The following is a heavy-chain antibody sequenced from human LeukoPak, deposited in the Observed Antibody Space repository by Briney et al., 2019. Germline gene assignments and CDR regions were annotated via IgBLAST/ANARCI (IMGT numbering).Heavy chain of an antibody. CDR3: ARDLVVVPAAMPNYYYYGMDV. CDR1: GYTFTSYY. D-gene: IGHD2-2*01. J-gene: IGHJ6*02. V-gene: IGHV1-2*02. Sequence: ASVKVSCKASGYTFTSYYMHWVRQAPGQGLEWMGWINPNSGGTNYAQKFQGGVTMTRDTSISTAYMELSRLRSDDTAVYYCARDLVVVPAAMPNYYYYGMDVWGQGTTVTVSS. CDR2: INPNSGGT.